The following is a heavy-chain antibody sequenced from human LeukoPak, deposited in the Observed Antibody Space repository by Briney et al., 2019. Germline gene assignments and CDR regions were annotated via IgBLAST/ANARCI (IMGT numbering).Heavy chain of an antibody. CDR2: ISSSSSYI. D-gene: IGHD3-10*01. CDR3: ARDLMVRGVNGYFDY. J-gene: IGHJ4*02. CDR1: GFTFSSYS. V-gene: IGHV3-21*01. Sequence: GRSLRLSCAASGFTFSSYSMNWVRQAPGKGLEWVSSISSSSSYIYYADSVKGRFTISRDDAKNSLYLQMNSLRAEDTAVYYCARDLMVRGVNGYFDYWGQGTLVTVSS.